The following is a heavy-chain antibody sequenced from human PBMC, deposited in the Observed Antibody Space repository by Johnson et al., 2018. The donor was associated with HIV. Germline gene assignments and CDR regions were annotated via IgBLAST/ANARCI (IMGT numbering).Heavy chain of an antibody. V-gene: IGHV3-66*03. CDR1: GFTVSSKY. Sequence: VQLVESGGGLIQPGGSLRLSCAASGFTVSSKYMSWVRQAPGKGLEWVSVLFSGGSTYYADSVKGRFTISRDNSKNTLYLQMNSLRTEDTAVYYCANLGDYGGNNGFDIWGQGTMVTVSS. D-gene: IGHD4-23*01. CDR2: LFSGGST. CDR3: ANLGDYGGNNGFDI. J-gene: IGHJ3*02.